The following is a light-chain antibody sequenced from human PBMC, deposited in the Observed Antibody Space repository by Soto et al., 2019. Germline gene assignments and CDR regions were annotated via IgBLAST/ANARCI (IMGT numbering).Light chain of an antibody. CDR1: SSNIGNNY. V-gene: IGLV1-51*01. Sequence: QSVLTQPPPVSAAPGQKVTISCSGSSSNIGNNYVSWYQQLPGTAPKLLIYDNNKRPSGIPDRFSGSKSGTSATLGITGLQTGDEADYYCGTWDSSLSAVVFGGGTQLTVL. CDR3: GTWDSSLSAVV. J-gene: IGLJ2*01. CDR2: DNN.